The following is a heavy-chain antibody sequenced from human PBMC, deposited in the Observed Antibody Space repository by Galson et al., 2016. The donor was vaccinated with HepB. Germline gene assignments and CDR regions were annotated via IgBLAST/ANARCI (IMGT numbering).Heavy chain of an antibody. J-gene: IGHJ4*02. CDR2: IYYTGST. D-gene: IGHD6-25*01. Sequence: SETLSLTCTVSGGSIIGYYWSWIRQSPAKGLEWIASIYYTGSTNYNPSLKSRVTISADTSKNQFSLKLRSVTVADTAVYYCARHSGYSSGGNDYWGQGTLVTVSS. V-gene: IGHV4-59*08. CDR1: GGSIIGYY. CDR3: ARHSGYSSGGNDY.